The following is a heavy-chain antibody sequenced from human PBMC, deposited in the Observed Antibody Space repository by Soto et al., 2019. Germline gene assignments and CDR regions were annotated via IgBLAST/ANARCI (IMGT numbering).Heavy chain of an antibody. CDR1: GFTFSDYY. CDR2: ISSSSSYT. V-gene: IGHV3-11*06. CDR3: ASNNYGQQVVDL. J-gene: IGHJ5*02. D-gene: IGHD5-18*01. Sequence: GGSLRLSCAASGFTFSDYYMSWIRQAPGKGLEWVSYISSSSSYTNYADSVKGRFTISRDNAKNSLYLQMNSLRAEDTAVYYCASNNYGQQVVDLWGQGTLVTVSS.